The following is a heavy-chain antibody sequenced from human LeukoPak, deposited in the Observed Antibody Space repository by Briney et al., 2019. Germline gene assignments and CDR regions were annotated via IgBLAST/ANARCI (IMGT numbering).Heavy chain of an antibody. CDR3: TRGRAAGD. CDR1: GYTFTNND. V-gene: IGHV1-8*01. Sequence: ASVKVSCKGSGYTFTNNDINWVRQATGQGIEWMGWVSPDSGDTGYAPNFRGRVTMTTDTSINTAYMELTSLPSEDTAIYYYTRGRAAGDWGQGTLVTVSS. CDR2: VSPDSGDT. J-gene: IGHJ4*02. D-gene: IGHD6-19*01.